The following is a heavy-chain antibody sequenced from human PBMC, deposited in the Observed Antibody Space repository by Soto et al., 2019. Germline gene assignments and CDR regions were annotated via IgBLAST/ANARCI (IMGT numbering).Heavy chain of an antibody. J-gene: IGHJ6*02. D-gene: IGHD2-2*01. CDR1: GFTLGGYA. Sequence: KPGGSLRLSCTASGFTLGGYAMSWFRQAPGKGLEWVGFIRSKAYGGTTEYAASVKGRFTISRDDSKSIAYLQMNSLKTEDTAVYYCTRDPYVVVPAATEDYYYYGMDVWGQGTTVTVSS. CDR2: IRSKAYGGTT. CDR3: TRDPYVVVPAATEDYYYYGMDV. V-gene: IGHV3-49*05.